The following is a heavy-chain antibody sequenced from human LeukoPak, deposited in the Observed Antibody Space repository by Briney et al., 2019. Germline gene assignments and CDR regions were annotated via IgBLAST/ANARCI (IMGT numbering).Heavy chain of an antibody. D-gene: IGHD2/OR15-2a*01. V-gene: IGHV3-23*01. CDR1: GFTLSSYA. Sequence: GGSLRLSCAASGFTLSSYAMSWVRQGPGKGLEWVSAISVSGNTYHADSVKGRFTISRDNSKNTLYLQMNGLRAEDTAVYYCAKDSAKKYDDYWGQGTLVTVSS. CDR2: ISVSGNT. CDR3: AKDSAKKYDDY. J-gene: IGHJ4*02.